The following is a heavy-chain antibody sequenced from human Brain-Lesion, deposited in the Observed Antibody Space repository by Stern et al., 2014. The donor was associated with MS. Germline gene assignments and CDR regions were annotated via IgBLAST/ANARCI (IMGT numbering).Heavy chain of an antibody. CDR3: ARGRVVPGFQYYATDV. CDR1: GGSISSGGYY. D-gene: IGHD2-2*01. Sequence: QVQLVQSGPGLVKPSQTLSLSCTVSGGSISSGGYYWSWIRQPAGKGLEWIGRIFNSGSTSYHPSLRRRVTISIDTPKTQFSLRLNSMTAADTAVYYCARGRVVPGFQYYATDVWGQGTTVIVSS. J-gene: IGHJ6*02. V-gene: IGHV4-61*02. CDR2: IFNSGST.